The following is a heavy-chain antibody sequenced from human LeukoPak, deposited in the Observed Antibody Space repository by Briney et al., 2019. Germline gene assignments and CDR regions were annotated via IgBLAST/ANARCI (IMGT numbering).Heavy chain of an antibody. CDR1: GFTFSDYY. V-gene: IGHV3-11*04. Sequence: PGGSLRLSCAASGFTFSDYYMSWIRQAPGKGLEWVSYISSSGSTIYYADSVKGRFTISRDNAKNSLYLQMNSLRAEDTAVCYCARDGQRYYYYYMDVWGKGTTVTVSS. CDR3: ARDGQRYYYYYMDV. D-gene: IGHD2-2*01. CDR2: ISSSGSTI. J-gene: IGHJ6*03.